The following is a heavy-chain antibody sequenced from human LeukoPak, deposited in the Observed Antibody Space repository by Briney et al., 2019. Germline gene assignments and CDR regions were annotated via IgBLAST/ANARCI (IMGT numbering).Heavy chain of an antibody. CDR1: GGSLSNYY. CDR2: VYFSGST. J-gene: IGHJ4*02. D-gene: IGHD2-2*02. V-gene: IGHV4-59*13. Sequence: SETLSLTCTVSGGSLSNYYWSWIRQAPGKGLEWIGYVYFSGSTNYNPSLKSRVTISLDTSKNQFSLKLSSVTAADAAVYYCARAYTSWSFDYWGQGTLVTVSS. CDR3: ARAYTSWSFDY.